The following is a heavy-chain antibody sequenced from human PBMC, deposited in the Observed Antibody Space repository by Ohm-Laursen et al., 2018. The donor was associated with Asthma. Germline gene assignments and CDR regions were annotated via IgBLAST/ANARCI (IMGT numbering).Heavy chain of an antibody. D-gene: IGHD6-13*01. V-gene: IGHV3-30*03. CDR1: GFTFSSYG. CDR3: ARETIAAAGGWVDYGMDV. Sequence: SLRLSCAAPGFTFSSYGMHWVRQAPGKGLEWVAVISYDGSNKYYADSVKGRFTISRDNSKNTLYLQMNSLRAEDTAVYYCARETIAAAGGWVDYGMDVWGQGTTVTVSS. J-gene: IGHJ6*02. CDR2: ISYDGSNK.